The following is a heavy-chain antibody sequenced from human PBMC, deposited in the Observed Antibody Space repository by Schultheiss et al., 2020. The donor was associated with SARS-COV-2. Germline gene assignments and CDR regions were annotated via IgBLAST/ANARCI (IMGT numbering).Heavy chain of an antibody. CDR3: ARATPDYYYGMDV. CDR2: IYSGGST. V-gene: IGHV3-53*01. J-gene: IGHJ6*02. Sequence: ETLSLTCAVYAGSFSDYYMSWVRQAPGKGLEWVSVIYSGGSTYYADSVKGRFTISRDNSKNTLYLQMNSLRAEDTAVYYCARATPDYYYGMDVWGQGTTVTVSS. CDR1: AGSFSDYY.